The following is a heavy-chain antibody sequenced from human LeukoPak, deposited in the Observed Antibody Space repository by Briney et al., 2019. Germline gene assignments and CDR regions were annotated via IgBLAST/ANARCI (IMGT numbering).Heavy chain of an antibody. CDR3: APRGDIEHSYGYGKWFDP. CDR2: INHSGST. CDR1: GGSFSGYY. Sequence: PSETLSLTCAVYGGSFSGYYWSWIRQPQGKGLEWIGEINHSGSTNYNASLKSRVTISVDTSKNQFSLRLSSVTAADTAVYYCAPRGDIEHSYGYGKWFDPWGQGTRVTVSS. J-gene: IGHJ5*02. D-gene: IGHD5-18*01. V-gene: IGHV4-34*01.